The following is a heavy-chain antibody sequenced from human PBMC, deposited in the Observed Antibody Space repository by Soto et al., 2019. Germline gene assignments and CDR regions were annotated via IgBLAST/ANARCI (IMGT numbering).Heavy chain of an antibody. CDR2: INAGNGNT. CDR1: GYTFTSYA. CDR3: ARDPXXXGMDV. Sequence: QVQLVQSGAEEKKPGASVKVSCKASGYTFTSYAMHWVRQAPXQRLEWMGWINAGNGNTKYSQKFQGRVTITRDTXXXXXXXXXXXXXXXXXXXXXCARDPXXXGMDVWGQGTTVTVSS. V-gene: IGHV1-3*05. J-gene: IGHJ6*02.